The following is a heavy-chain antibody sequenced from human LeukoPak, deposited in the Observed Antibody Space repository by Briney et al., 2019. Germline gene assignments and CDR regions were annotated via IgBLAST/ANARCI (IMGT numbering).Heavy chain of an antibody. J-gene: IGHJ4*02. CDR1: GGTFSSYA. D-gene: IGHD4/OR15-4a*01. Sequence: GASVKVSCKASGGTFSSYAISWVRQAPGQGLEWMGGIIPIFGTANYAQKFQGRVTITADKSTSTAYMELSSLRSEDTAVYYCARAPIYGGYVDYWGQGTLVTVSS. CDR3: ARAPIYGGYVDY. V-gene: IGHV1-69*06. CDR2: IIPIFGTA.